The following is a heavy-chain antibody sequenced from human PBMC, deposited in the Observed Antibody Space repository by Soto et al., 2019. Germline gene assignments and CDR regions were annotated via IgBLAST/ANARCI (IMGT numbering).Heavy chain of an antibody. CDR2: VSYDGSNK. V-gene: IGHV3-30*18. D-gene: IGHD6-25*01. CDR1: GFTFSSHG. J-gene: IGHJ6*02. CDR3: AKNRLANSPYYYYYYDMDV. Sequence: QVQLVESGGGVVQPGRSLRLSCAASGFTFSSHGMHWVRQAPGKGLEWVAIVSYDGSNKYYVDSVKGRFTISRDISKNRLYLQMNSLRAEDTAVYYCAKNRLANSPYYYYYYDMDVWGQGTTATVSS.